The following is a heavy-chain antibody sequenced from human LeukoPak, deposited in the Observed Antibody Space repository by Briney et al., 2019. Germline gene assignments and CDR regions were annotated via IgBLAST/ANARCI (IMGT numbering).Heavy chain of an antibody. D-gene: IGHD3-22*01. Sequence: ASVKVSCKASGYTFTGYYMHWVRQAPGQGLEWMGWINPNSGGTNYAQKFQGWVTMTRDTSISTAYMELSRLRSDDTAVYYCASNYYDSSGLPYYYYGMDVWGQGTTVTVSS. CDR3: ASNYYDSSGLPYYYYGMDV. CDR2: INPNSGGT. V-gene: IGHV1-2*04. CDR1: GYTFTGYY. J-gene: IGHJ6*02.